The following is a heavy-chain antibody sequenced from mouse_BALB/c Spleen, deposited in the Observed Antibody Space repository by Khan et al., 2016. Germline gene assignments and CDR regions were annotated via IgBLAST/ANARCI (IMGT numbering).Heavy chain of an antibody. CDR1: GFTFSSYG. CDR2: INSNGGST. V-gene: IGHV5-6-3*01. Sequence: EVELVESGGGLVQPGGSLKLSCAASGFTFSSYGMSWVRQTPDKRLELVATINSNGGSTYYPDSVKRRFTISRVNAKNTLYLQMSSLKSEDTAMYYCARMARTINWGQGTTLTVSS. J-gene: IGHJ2*01. CDR3: ARMARTIN.